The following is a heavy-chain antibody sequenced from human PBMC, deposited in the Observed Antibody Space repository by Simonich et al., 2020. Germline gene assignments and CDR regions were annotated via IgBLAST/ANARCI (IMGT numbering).Heavy chain of an antibody. CDR3: ARHAGFAFDI. V-gene: IGHV4-39*01. CDR2: IYYSGST. D-gene: IGHD6-13*01. J-gene: IGHJ3*02. CDR1: GGSISSSSYY. Sequence: QLQLQESGPGLVKPSETLSLTCTVSGGSISSSSYYWGWIRRPPGKGLEWIVSIYYSGSTYYNPSLKSRVTISGDTSKNQFSLKLSSVTAADAAVYYCARHAGFAFDIWGQGTMVTVSS.